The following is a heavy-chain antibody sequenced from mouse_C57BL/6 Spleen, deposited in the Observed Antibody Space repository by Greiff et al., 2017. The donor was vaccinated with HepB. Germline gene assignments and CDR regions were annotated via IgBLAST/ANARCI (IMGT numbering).Heavy chain of an antibody. V-gene: IGHV14-2*01. CDR3: ARGYFDV. J-gene: IGHJ1*03. CDR1: GFNIKDYY. Sequence: VQLQQSGAELVKPGASVKLSCTASGFNIKDYYMHWVKQRTEQGLEWIGRIDPEDGETKYAPNFQGKATITADTSSNTAYLQLSSLTSEGTAVYYCARGYFDVWGTGTTVTVSS. CDR2: IDPEDGET.